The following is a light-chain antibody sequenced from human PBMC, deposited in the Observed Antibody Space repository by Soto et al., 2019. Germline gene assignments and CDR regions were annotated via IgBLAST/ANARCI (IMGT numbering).Light chain of an antibody. CDR3: SSYTSSNTFV. J-gene: IGLJ1*01. V-gene: IGLV2-14*01. CDR2: GVS. Sequence: QSVLTQPASVSGSPGQSITISCTGTSGDVGNYNYVSWYQHHPGKAPKLVIFGVSDRPSGISYRFSGFKSDNTASLTISGLQPEGEADYYCSSYTSSNTFVFGSGTKVTVL. CDR1: SGDVGNYNY.